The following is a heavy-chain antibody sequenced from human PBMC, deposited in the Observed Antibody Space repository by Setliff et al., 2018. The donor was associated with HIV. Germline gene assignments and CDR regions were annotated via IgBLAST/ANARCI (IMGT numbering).Heavy chain of an antibody. CDR3: ARGTYYYDSSGFRDAFDI. V-gene: IGHV4-4*07. J-gene: IGHJ3*02. CDR2: IYTSGST. D-gene: IGHD3-22*01. Sequence: SETLSLTCTVSGGSISSYYWSWIRQPAGKGLEWIGRIYTSGSTNYNPSIKSRVTMSVDTSKNQFSLKLSSVTAADTAVYYCARGTYYYDSSGFRDAFDIWGQGTMVTVSS. CDR1: GGSISSYY.